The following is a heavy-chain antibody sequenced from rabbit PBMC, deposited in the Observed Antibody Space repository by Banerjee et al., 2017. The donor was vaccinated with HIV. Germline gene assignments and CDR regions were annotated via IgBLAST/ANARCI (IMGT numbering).Heavy chain of an antibody. J-gene: IGHJ4*01. CDR3: ARDLAGVIGWNFGW. V-gene: IGHV1S45*01. CDR1: GFTFSGCW. CDR2: MTTGDGST. Sequence: QEQLVESGGGLVQPGGSLKLSCTASGFTFSGCWICWVRQAPGKGLEWVACMTTGDGSTYYANWAKGRFTFSRTSSTTVTLQMTSLTTADTATYFCARDLAGVIGWNFGWWGPGTLVTVS. D-gene: IGHD4-1*01.